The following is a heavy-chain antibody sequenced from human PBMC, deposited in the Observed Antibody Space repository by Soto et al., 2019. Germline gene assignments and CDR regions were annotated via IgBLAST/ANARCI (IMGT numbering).Heavy chain of an antibody. CDR3: AGGGTSANYAFDI. CDR2: ITASGSST. Sequence: GGSLRLSCAASGFTFSSYAMSWVRQAPGKGLAWVSSITASGSSTYYADSVMGRFTISRDNSKNTLFLQMNTLRADDTAVYYCAGGGTSANYAFDIWGQGTLVTVSS. J-gene: IGHJ3*02. D-gene: IGHD2-8*02. V-gene: IGHV3-23*01. CDR1: GFTFSSYA.